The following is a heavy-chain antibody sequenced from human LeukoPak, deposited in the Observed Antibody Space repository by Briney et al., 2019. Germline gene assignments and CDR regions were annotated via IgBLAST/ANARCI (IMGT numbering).Heavy chain of an antibody. D-gene: IGHD5-12*01. CDR1: GASISSYI. V-gene: IGHV4-59*08. J-gene: IGHJ3*02. CDR3: ARQVYRGPYAFYI. CDR2: VYSSGST. Sequence: SETLSLTCTVGGASISSYIWCWLWQPPGKGLEWIGYVYSSGSTNYNPSLKSRVTISVDTAKNQVSLKLSSVTAADTAMYYCARQVYRGPYAFYICGQGTVVTVSS.